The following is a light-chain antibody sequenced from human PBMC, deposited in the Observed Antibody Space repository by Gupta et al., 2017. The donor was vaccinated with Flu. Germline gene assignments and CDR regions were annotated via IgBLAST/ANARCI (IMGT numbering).Light chain of an antibody. Sequence: RATLSCRASQSVSSNLAWYQQKPGQAPRLLIYGASTRATGIPARFSGSGSGTEFTLTISSLQSEDFAVYDCQQYNNWPPRVTFGPGTKVDIK. CDR1: QSVSSN. J-gene: IGKJ3*01. CDR2: GAS. V-gene: IGKV3-15*01. CDR3: QQYNNWPPRVT.